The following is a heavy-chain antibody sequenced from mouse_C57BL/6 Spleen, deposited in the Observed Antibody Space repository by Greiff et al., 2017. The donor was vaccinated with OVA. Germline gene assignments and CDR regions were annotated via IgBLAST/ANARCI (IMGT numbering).Heavy chain of an antibody. Sequence: VQLQESGAELVRPGASVKLSCKASGYTFTDYYINWVKQRPGQGLEWIARIYPGSGNTYYNEKFKGKATLTAEKSSSTAYLQLSSLTSEDSAVFVGARAIYYEYDEGYFDVWGTGTTVTGAS. CDR1: GYTFTDYY. CDR3: ARAIYYEYDEGYFDV. CDR2: IYPGSGNT. D-gene: IGHD2-4*01. V-gene: IGHV1-76*01. J-gene: IGHJ1*03.